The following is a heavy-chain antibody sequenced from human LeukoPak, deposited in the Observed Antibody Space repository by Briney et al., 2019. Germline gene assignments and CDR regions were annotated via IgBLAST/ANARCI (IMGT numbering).Heavy chain of an antibody. D-gene: IGHD6-19*01. J-gene: IGHJ5*02. CDR1: GFIFSSYN. CDR3: ARDPSSGWYLKGWFDP. Sequence: GGSLRLSCAASGFIFSSYNMNWVRQAPGKGLEWVSFISSSSSYIYYADPVKGRFTISRDNAKNSLYLQMNSLRAEDTAVYYCARDPSSGWYLKGWFDPWGQGTLVTVSS. CDR2: ISSSSSYI. V-gene: IGHV3-21*01.